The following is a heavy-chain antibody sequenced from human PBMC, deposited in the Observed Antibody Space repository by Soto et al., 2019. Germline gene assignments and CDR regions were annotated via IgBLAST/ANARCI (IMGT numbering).Heavy chain of an antibody. Sequence: QVQLVQSGAEVKKPGSSVKVSCKASGGTFSSYAISWVRQAPGQGLEWMGGIIPIFGTANYAQKFQGRVTITADESTSTAYRERSSLRSEDTAGYYCARDGPYSGYDFGAFDYWGQGTLVTVSS. D-gene: IGHD5-12*01. CDR2: IIPIFGTA. J-gene: IGHJ4*02. CDR3: ARDGPYSGYDFGAFDY. V-gene: IGHV1-69*12. CDR1: GGTFSSYA.